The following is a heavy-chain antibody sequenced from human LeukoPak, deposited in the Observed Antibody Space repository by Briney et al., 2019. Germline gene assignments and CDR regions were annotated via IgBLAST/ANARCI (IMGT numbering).Heavy chain of an antibody. CDR2: ISSSGSTI. V-gene: IGHV3-48*03. D-gene: IGHD3-22*01. CDR3: ARSELLTYYYDSSGQGHFDY. Sequence: PGGSLRLSCAASGFTFSSYEMNWVRRAPGKGLEWVSYISSSGSTIYYADSVKGRFTISRDNAKNSLYLQMNSLRAEDTAVYYCARSELLTYYYDSSGQGHFDYWGQGTLVTVSS. J-gene: IGHJ4*02. CDR1: GFTFSSYE.